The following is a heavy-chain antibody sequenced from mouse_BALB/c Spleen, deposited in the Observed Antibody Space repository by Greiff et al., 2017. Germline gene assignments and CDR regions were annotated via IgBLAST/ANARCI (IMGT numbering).Heavy chain of an antibody. Sequence: VHLVESGAELVKPGASVKLSCKASGYTFTSYYMYWVKQRPGQGLEWIGEINPSNGGTNFNEKFKSKATLTVDKSSSTAYMQLSSLTSEDSAVYYCTRSDYYGSSYFDYWGQGTTLTVSS. J-gene: IGHJ2*01. CDR3: TRSDYYGSSYFDY. D-gene: IGHD1-1*01. V-gene: IGHV1S81*02. CDR1: GYTFTSYY. CDR2: INPSNGGT.